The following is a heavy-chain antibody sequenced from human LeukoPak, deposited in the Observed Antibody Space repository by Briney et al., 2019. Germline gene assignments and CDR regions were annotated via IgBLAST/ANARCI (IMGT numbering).Heavy chain of an antibody. CDR2: INHSGST. J-gene: IGHJ4*02. D-gene: IGHD3-22*01. CDR1: GGSISSSSYY. CDR3: AKDQLYYYDSSGTFDY. Sequence: KPSETLSLTCTVSGGSISSSSYYWGWIRQPPGKGLERLGEINHSGSTNYNPSLNSRVTISVDTSKNQFSLKLSSVPAADTAVYYSAKDQLYYYDSSGTFDYRGQGTLVSVSS. V-gene: IGHV4-39*07.